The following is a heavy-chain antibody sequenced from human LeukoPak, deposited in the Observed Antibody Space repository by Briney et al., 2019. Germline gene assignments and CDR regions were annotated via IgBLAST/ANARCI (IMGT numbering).Heavy chain of an antibody. Sequence: SETLSLTCTVSGDSISRSTYYWAWIRQPPGKGLEWIGSVYYGRSPYFNPSLESRATISVDTSKNHFSLKMSSVTAADTAVYYCAKDRTVGASYWYFDLWGRGTLVTVSS. J-gene: IGHJ2*01. CDR1: GDSISRSTYY. CDR3: AKDRTVGASYWYFDL. D-gene: IGHD1-26*01. CDR2: VYYGRSP. V-gene: IGHV4-39*02.